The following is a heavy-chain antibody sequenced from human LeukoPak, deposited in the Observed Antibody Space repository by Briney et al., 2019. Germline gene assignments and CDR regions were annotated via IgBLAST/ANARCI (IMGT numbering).Heavy chain of an antibody. J-gene: IGHJ4*02. Sequence: SETLSLTCTVSGGSISSHYWSWIRQPPGKGLEWIRYIYYSVSTNYNPSLKSRVTIPVHTSKNQFSLKLSSLTAADTAVYYCARGDLYYYDSSGYYLDYWGQGTLVTVSS. CDR3: ARGDLYYYDSSGYYLDY. V-gene: IGHV4-59*11. CDR1: GGSISSHY. D-gene: IGHD3-22*01. CDR2: IYYSVST.